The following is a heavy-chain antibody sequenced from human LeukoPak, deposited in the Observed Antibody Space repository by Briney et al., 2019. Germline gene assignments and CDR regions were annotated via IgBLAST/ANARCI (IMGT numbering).Heavy chain of an antibody. CDR1: GGSISNYL. CDR3: VRSSRDVVVPAATNYYGMDV. V-gene: IGHV4-4*07. D-gene: IGHD2-2*01. Sequence: SETLSLTCNVSGGSISNYLWSWIRQPAGTGLEWIGHIYTSGRTNYNPSLKSRVTISVDTSKNQFSLKLSSVTAADTAVYYCVRSSRDVVVPAATNYYGMDVWGQGTTVTVSS. J-gene: IGHJ6*02. CDR2: IYTSGRT.